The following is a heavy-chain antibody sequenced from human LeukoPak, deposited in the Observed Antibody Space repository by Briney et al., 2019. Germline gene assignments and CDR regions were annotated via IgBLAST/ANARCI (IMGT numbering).Heavy chain of an antibody. V-gene: IGHV1-69*13. J-gene: IGHJ4*02. Sequence: SVKVSCKASGGTFSSYAISWVRQAPGQGPEWMGGIIPIFGTANYAQKFQGRVTITADESTSTAYMELSSLRSEDTAVYYCARVETVTTSRSLDYWGQGTLVTVSS. D-gene: IGHD4-11*01. CDR3: ARVETVTTSRSLDY. CDR2: IIPIFGTA. CDR1: GGTFSSYA.